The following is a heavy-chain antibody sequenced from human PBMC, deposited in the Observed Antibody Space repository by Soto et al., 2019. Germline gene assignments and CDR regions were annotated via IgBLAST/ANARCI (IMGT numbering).Heavy chain of an antibody. CDR2: INAGNGNT. V-gene: IGHV1-3*01. CDR1: GYTFTSYA. CDR3: ARDGYYGSGSCYMDV. D-gene: IGHD3-10*01. J-gene: IGHJ6*03. Sequence: ASVKVSCKASGYTFTSYAMHWVRQTPGQRLEWMGWINAGNGNTKYSQKFQGRVTITRDTSASTAYMELSSLGSEDTAVYYCARDGYYGSGSCYMDVWGKGTTVTVSS.